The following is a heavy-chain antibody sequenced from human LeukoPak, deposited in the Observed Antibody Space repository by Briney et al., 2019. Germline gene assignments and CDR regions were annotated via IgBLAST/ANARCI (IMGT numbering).Heavy chain of an antibody. CDR2: IKSETDGGTT. J-gene: IGHJ4*02. CDR3: TTSYYDYVWGSYRYQKYYFDY. Sequence: PGGSLRLSCAASGFTFTYAWMSWVRQAPGKGLEWVGRIKSETDGGTTAYGSPVKGRFTISRDDSKNTLYLQMNSLKTEDTAVYYCTTSYYDYVWGSYRYQKYYFDYRGQGTLVTVSS. D-gene: IGHD3-16*02. CDR1: GFTFTYAW. V-gene: IGHV3-15*01.